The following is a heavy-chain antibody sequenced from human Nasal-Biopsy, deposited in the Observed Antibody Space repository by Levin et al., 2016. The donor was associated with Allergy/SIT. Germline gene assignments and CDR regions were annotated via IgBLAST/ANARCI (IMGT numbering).Heavy chain of an antibody. CDR3: ARAATREANEYFNH. Sequence: ASVKVSCKASGYTFSDYHMHWVRQAPGQGLEWMGWINPNSGVTDFAQKFQGRVTMTSDTSISTAYMELRSLRSDDTAVYYCARAATREANEYFNHWGQGTLVTVSS. V-gene: IGHV1-2*02. CDR2: INPNSGVT. D-gene: IGHD1-1*01. J-gene: IGHJ1*01. CDR1: GYTFSDYH.